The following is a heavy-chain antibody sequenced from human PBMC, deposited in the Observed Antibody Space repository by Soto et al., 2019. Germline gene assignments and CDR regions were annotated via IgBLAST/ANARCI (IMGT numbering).Heavy chain of an antibody. CDR2: INPNSGGT. CDR1: GYTFTGYY. Sequence: QVQLVQSGAEVKKPGASVKVSCKASGYTFTGYYMHWVRQAPGQGLEWMGWINPNSGGTNYAQKVQGRVTMTRDTSIRTAYMELSRLRSDDTAVYYCARFTVTPFDYWGQGTLVTVSS. V-gene: IGHV1-2*02. J-gene: IGHJ4*02. D-gene: IGHD4-17*01. CDR3: ARFTVTPFDY.